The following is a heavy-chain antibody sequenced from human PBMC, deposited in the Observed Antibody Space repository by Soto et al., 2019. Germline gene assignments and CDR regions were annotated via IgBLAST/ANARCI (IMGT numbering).Heavy chain of an antibody. CDR1: EFTFSTYS. CDR2: ISSSSSYI. CDR3: ARVVDYYDPYDYYGMYV. D-gene: IGHD3-22*01. V-gene: IGHV3-21*01. J-gene: IGHJ6*02. Sequence: EVQLVESGGGLVKPGGSLRLSCAASEFTFSTYSMNWVRQAPGKGLEWVSSISSSSSYIYYADSVKGRFTISRDNAKNSLYLQMNSLRAEDTAVYYCARVVDYYDPYDYYGMYVWGQGTTVTVSS.